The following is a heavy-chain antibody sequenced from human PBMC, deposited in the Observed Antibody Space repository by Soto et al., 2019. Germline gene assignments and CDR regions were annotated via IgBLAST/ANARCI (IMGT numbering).Heavy chain of an antibody. CDR3: XXXQKXXXXXXXSCYYYYGMDV. D-gene: IGHD2-15*01. V-gene: IGHV3-30*04. Sequence: QVQLVESGGGVVQPGRSLRLSCAASGFTFSTYAIHWVRQAPGKGLEWLAVISYDGNNNYYADSVKGRFTISRDNSKNTLYLQMNSLRAEDTAVYYCXXXQKXXXXXXXSCYYYYGMDVWGQGTTVTVSS. J-gene: IGHJ6*02. CDR2: ISYDGNNN. CDR1: GFTFSTYA.